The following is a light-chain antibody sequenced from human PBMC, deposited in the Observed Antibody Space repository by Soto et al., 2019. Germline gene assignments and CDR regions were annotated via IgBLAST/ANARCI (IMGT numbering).Light chain of an antibody. CDR3: QQYNNWPRT. Sequence: IVLTQSPGTLSLSPGERATLSCRASESISRDYLAWYQHQPGQAPRLLIYGASTRATGIPARFSGSGSGTEFTLTISSLQSEDFAVYYCQQYNNWPRTFGQGTKVDIK. CDR2: GAS. J-gene: IGKJ1*01. V-gene: IGKV3-15*01. CDR1: ESISRDY.